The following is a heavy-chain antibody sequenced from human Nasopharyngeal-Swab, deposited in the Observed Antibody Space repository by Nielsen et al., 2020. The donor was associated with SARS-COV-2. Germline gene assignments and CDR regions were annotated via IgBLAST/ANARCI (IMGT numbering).Heavy chain of an antibody. D-gene: IGHD4-23*01. Sequence: ASVKVSCKVSGYTLTELSMHWVRQAPRKGLEWMGGFDPEDGETIYAQKFQGRVTMTEDTSTDTAYMELSSLRSEDTAVYYCATGPVVAPLHWFDPWGQGTLVTVSS. CDR3: ATGPVVAPLHWFDP. CDR2: FDPEDGET. CDR1: GYTLTELS. V-gene: IGHV1-24*01. J-gene: IGHJ5*02.